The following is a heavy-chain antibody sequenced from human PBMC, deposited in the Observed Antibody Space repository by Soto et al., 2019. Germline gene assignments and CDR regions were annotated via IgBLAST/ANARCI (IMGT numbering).Heavy chain of an antibody. V-gene: IGHV3-21*06. CDR3: ARGGSGSPYHFDY. D-gene: IGHD6-13*01. CDR2: ISSGSSYT. Sequence: GGSLRLSCAASGFTFSSFGMNWVRQAPGKGLEWVSSISSGSSYTYYADSVKGRFTISRDNAKNSLYVQMNSLRAEDTAVYYCARGGSGSPYHFDYWGQGTLVTVSS. J-gene: IGHJ4*02. CDR1: GFTFSSFG.